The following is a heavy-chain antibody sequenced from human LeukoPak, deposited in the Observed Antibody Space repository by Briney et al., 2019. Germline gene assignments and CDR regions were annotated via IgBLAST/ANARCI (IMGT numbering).Heavy chain of an antibody. CDR3: VKGSSSTYYLDG. D-gene: IGHD2-2*01. J-gene: IGHJ4*02. CDR1: GFSFSSYA. Sequence: GGSLRLSCSASGFSFSSYAMHWVRRAPGERVLYVSAISYDGGSTYYADSVKGRFTISRDNSKNTLCLQMSSLRAEDTAVYYGVKGSSSTYYLDGWGQGTLVTVS. V-gene: IGHV3-64D*06. CDR2: ISYDGGST.